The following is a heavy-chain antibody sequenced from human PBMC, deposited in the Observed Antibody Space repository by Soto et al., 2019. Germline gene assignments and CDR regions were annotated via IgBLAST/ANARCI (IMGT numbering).Heavy chain of an antibody. CDR3: ARLRLNWFDP. J-gene: IGHJ5*02. CDR2: IYYSGST. V-gene: IGHV4-59*01. Sequence: SETLSLTCTVPGGSISSYYWSWIRQPPGKGLEWIGYIYYSGSTNYNPSLKSRVTISVDTSKNQFSLKLSSVTAADTAVYYCARLRLNWFDPWGQ. CDR1: GGSISSYY.